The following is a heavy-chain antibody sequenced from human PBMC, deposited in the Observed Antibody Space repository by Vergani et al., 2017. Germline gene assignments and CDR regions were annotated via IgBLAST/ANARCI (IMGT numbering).Heavy chain of an antibody. J-gene: IGHJ4*02. D-gene: IGHD3-22*01. CDR1: GFSLDTGGVG. CDR2: MDYNGRA. V-gene: IGHV4-39*01. CDR3: ARHVTQDYYNDSDYFDY. Sequence: KESGPTLIKPTQNLTLTCTFSGFSLDTGGVGVGWIRQPPGKGLEWIGSMDYNGRAYYTPSLRRRVAISIDTSKMQFSLKLYSLTAADTAIYYCARHVTQDYYNDSDYFDYWGLGTLVTVSS.